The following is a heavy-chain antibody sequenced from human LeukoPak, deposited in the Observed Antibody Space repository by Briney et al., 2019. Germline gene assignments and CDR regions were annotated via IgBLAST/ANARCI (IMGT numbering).Heavy chain of an antibody. D-gene: IGHD3-10*02. CDR2: TSGSGGST. Sequence: HPGGSLRLSCAASGFTFSSYAMSWVRQAPGKGLEWVSATSGSGGSTYYADSVKGRFTISRDNAKNSLYLQMNSLRAEDTAGYYCAERGITMIGGVWGKGTTVTISS. V-gene: IGHV3-23*01. J-gene: IGHJ6*04. CDR3: AERGITMIGGV. CDR1: GFTFSSYA.